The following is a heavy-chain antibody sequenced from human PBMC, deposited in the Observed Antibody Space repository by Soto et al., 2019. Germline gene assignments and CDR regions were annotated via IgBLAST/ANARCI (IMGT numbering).Heavy chain of an antibody. CDR2: INCNGGST. CDR3: ARRPYSGYDYGRGTYSDGMDV. D-gene: IGHD5-12*01. Sequence: EVQLVESGGGVVRPGGSLRLSCAASGFTFDDYGMSWVRQAPGKGLEWVSGINCNGGSTGYADSVKGRFTISRDNAKNSLYLQMNSLRAEDTALYYCARRPYSGYDYGRGTYSDGMDVWGQGTTVTVSS. CDR1: GFTFDDYG. J-gene: IGHJ6*02. V-gene: IGHV3-20*04.